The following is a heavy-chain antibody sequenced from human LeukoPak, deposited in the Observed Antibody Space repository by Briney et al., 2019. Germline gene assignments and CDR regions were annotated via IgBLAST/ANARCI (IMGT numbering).Heavy chain of an antibody. Sequence: SETLSLTCTVSGGSISSGGYYWSWIRQHPGKGLEWIGYIYYSGSTYYNPSLKSRVTISVDTSKNQFSLKLSSVTAADTAVYYCESQYSSSCWVSVGDIWGQGTMVTVSS. CDR1: GGSISSGGYY. J-gene: IGHJ3*02. CDR3: ESQYSSSCWVSVGDI. D-gene: IGHD6-13*01. CDR2: IYYSGST. V-gene: IGHV4-31*03.